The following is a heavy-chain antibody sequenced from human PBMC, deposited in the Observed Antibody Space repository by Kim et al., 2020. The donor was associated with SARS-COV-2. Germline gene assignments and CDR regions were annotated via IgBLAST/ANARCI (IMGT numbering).Heavy chain of an antibody. CDR3: ARDAQILTGFDAFDI. CDR2: ISSSSSYI. Sequence: GGSLRLSCAASGFTFSSYSMNWVRQAPGKGLEWVSSISSSSSYIYYADSVKGRFTISRDNAKNSLYLQMNSLRAEDTAVYYCARDAQILTGFDAFDIWGQGTMVTVSS. D-gene: IGHD3-9*01. J-gene: IGHJ3*02. CDR1: GFTFSSYS. V-gene: IGHV3-21*01.